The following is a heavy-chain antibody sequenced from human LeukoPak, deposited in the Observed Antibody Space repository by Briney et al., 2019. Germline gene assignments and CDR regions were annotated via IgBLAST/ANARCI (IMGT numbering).Heavy chain of an antibody. CDR3: ARKRLYYYDSSGYYDY. CDR1: GFTFSSYG. V-gene: IGHV3-33*01. CDR2: IWYDGSNK. J-gene: IGHJ4*02. D-gene: IGHD3-22*01. Sequence: GGSLRLSCAASGFTFSSYGMHWVRQAPGKGLEWVAVIWYDGSNKYYADSVKGRFTISRDNSKNTLYLQMNSLRAEDTAVYYCARKRLYYYDSSGYYDYWGQGTLVTVSS.